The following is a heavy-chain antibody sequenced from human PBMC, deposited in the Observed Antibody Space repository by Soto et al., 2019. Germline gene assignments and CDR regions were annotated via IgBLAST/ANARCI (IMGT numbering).Heavy chain of an antibody. CDR1: GYTFTSYG. CDR3: ARGGYCSSTSCYIGSWFDP. Sequence: QVQLVQSGAEVKKPGASVKVSCKASGYTFTSYGISWVRQAPGQGLEWMGWISAYNGNTNYAQKLQGRVTMTTDTSTSTAYMELRSLRSDNTAVYYCARGGYCSSTSCYIGSWFDPWGQGTLVTVSS. D-gene: IGHD2-2*02. CDR2: ISAYNGNT. V-gene: IGHV1-18*01. J-gene: IGHJ5*02.